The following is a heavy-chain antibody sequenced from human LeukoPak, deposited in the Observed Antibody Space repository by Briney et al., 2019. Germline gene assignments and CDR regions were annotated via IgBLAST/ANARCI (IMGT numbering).Heavy chain of an antibody. CDR3: ARGGDYPFDY. J-gene: IGHJ4*02. D-gene: IGHD4-17*01. CDR1: GFTFSSYW. Sequence: GGTLRLSCAASGFTFSSYWMHWVRQAPGKGLVWVSRSNSDGSSTNYADSVKGRFTISRDNAKNTLYLQMNSLRAEDTAVYYCARGGDYPFDYWGQGTLVTV. V-gene: IGHV3-74*01. CDR2: SNSDGSST.